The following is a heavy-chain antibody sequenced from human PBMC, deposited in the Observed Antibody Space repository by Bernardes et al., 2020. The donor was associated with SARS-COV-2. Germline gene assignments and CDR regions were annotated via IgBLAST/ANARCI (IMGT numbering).Heavy chain of an antibody. V-gene: IGHV4-59*12. CDR2: TYDDGYI. CDR3: TIYRPGAGGLSD. Sequence: SETLSLTCTVSGSPTAFSHWCWIRQSPGEELEWIGHTYDDGYITYNPSLKSRLTISLDASKTQFSLNLNSVTAADTAIYYCTIYRPGAGGLSDWGPRTLVTVSS. J-gene: IGHJ4*02. D-gene: IGHD3-16*02. CDR1: GSPTAFSH.